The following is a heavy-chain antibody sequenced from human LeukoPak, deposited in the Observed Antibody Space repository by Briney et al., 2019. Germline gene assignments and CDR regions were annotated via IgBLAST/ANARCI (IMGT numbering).Heavy chain of an antibody. V-gene: IGHV4-59*01. D-gene: IGHD1-26*01. CDR2: IYDSGST. CDR1: GDTISIYY. J-gene: IGHJ4*02. CDR3: ATSVGGTLFYN. Sequence: PSETLSLTCSVSGDTISIYYWSWIRQPPGKGLEWIGYIYDSGSTDYNPSLKSRVTISLDTSKNQFSLRLSSVTAADTAVYYCATSVGGTLFYNWGQGTLVSVSS.